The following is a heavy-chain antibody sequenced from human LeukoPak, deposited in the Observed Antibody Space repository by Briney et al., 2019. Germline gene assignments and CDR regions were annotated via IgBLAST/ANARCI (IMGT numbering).Heavy chain of an antibody. CDR2: ISSSSSTI. CDR1: GFTFSSYS. Sequence: GGSLRLSCAASGFTFSSYSMNWVRQAPGKGLEWVSYISSSSSTIYYADSVKGRFTISRDNAKNSLYLQMNSLRDEDTAVYYCARGITLFGVVNDAFDVWGQGAVVTDSS. D-gene: IGHD3-3*01. CDR3: ARGITLFGVVNDAFDV. J-gene: IGHJ3*01. V-gene: IGHV3-48*02.